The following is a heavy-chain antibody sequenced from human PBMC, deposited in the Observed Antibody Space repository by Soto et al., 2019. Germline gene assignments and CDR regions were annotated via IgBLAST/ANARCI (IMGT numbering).Heavy chain of an antibody. D-gene: IGHD3-22*01. J-gene: IGHJ5*02. CDR3: ARAGDSSGYYLSWFDP. V-gene: IGHV4-31*03. Sequence: SETLSLTCTVSGGSISSGGYYWSWIRQHPGKGLEWIGYIYYSGSTYYNPSLKSRVTISVDTSKNQFSLKLSSVTAADTAVYYCARAGDSSGYYLSWFDPWGQGTLVTVSS. CDR1: GGSISSGGYY. CDR2: IYYSGST.